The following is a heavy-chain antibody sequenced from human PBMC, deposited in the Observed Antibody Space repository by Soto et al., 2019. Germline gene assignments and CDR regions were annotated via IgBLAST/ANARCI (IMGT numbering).Heavy chain of an antibody. CDR2: ISPHNFNT. V-gene: IGHV1-18*01. CDR3: ARDEGGYDILTGYYKAHNFDY. J-gene: IGHJ4*02. D-gene: IGHD3-9*01. CDR1: GYTFTHFY. Sequence: ASVKVSCKASGYTFTHFYITWVRQAPGQGLEWMGAISPHNFNTNYAQKFRGRVTLTTEKSTNAAYMDLRSLTSDDTAVYYCARDEGGYDILTGYYKAHNFDYWGQGVPVTVSS.